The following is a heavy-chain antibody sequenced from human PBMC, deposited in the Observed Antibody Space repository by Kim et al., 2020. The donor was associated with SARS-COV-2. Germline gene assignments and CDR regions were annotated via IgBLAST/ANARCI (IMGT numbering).Heavy chain of an antibody. CDR2: ISWDGGST. Sequence: GGSLRLSCAASGFTFDDYAMHWVRQAPGKGLEWVSLISWDGGSTYYADSVKGRFTISRDNSKNSLYLQMNSLRAEDTALYYCAKDMLTGLPNYYGMDVWGXGTTVXVSS. CDR3: AKDMLTGLPNYYGMDV. CDR1: GFTFDDYA. J-gene: IGHJ6*01. V-gene: IGHV3-43D*03. D-gene: IGHD5-12*01.